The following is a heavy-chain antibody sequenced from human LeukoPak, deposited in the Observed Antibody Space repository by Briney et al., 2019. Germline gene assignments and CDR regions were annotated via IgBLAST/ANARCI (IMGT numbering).Heavy chain of an antibody. V-gene: IGHV7-4-1*02. CDR2: INTNIGSP. Sequence: ASVKVSCKASGYIFNRNAMGWVRQAPGQGLEWMGWINTNIGSPDYAQGFTGRFVFSLDTSVSTAYLQISSLKAEDSAVYYCARALAREGADSFDLWGQGTMVTLSS. J-gene: IGHJ3*01. CDR1: GYIFNRNA. CDR3: ARALAREGADSFDL. D-gene: IGHD3-16*01.